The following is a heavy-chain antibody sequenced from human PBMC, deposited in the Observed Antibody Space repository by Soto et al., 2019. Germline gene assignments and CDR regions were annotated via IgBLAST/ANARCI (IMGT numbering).Heavy chain of an antibody. V-gene: IGHV3-74*01. J-gene: IGHJ6*02. CDR1: GFTFNSYW. Sequence: EVQLVESGGGLVQPGGSLRLSCAASGFTFNSYWMHWVRQPPGKGLVWVSRIKGDGSSPSYADSVKGRFTISRDNAKNTVYLQMDTLRGEDTAIYYCVSGIMTYFGVDVWGQGTTVTVSS. CDR2: IKGDGSSP. D-gene: IGHD3-16*01. CDR3: VSGIMTYFGVDV.